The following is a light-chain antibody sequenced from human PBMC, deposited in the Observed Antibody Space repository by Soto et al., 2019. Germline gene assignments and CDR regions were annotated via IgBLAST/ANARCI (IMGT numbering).Light chain of an antibody. Sequence: EIVMTQSPATLSVSPGEGATLSCRASQSVDSHLAWYQQKPGQAPRLLIYGPSTRATGVPARFSGSGSATEFILSISSLQSEDFAVYYCQQYNDWPLTFGGGTKVEIK. J-gene: IGKJ4*01. CDR1: QSVDSH. CDR2: GPS. CDR3: QQYNDWPLT. V-gene: IGKV3-15*01.